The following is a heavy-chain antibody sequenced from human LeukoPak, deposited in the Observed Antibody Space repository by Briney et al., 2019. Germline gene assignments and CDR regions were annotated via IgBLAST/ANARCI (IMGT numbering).Heavy chain of an antibody. Sequence: GASAKVSCKASGYTFTGYYMHWVRQAPGQGLEWMGWINPNSGGTNYAQKFQGRVTMTRDTSISTAYMELSRLRSDDTAVYYCARDLGSGSYYYYYYYMDVWGKGTTVTISS. J-gene: IGHJ6*03. CDR1: GYTFTGYY. CDR2: INPNSGGT. V-gene: IGHV1-2*02. D-gene: IGHD3-10*01. CDR3: ARDLGSGSYYYYYYYMDV.